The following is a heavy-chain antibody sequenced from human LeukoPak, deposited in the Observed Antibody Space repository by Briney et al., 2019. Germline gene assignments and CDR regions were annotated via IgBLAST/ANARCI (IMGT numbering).Heavy chain of an antibody. CDR3: ANGARRRGIGIAVAGTRAN. J-gene: IGHJ4*02. CDR1: GFTFGSYW. CDR2: ISGSGGST. V-gene: IGHV3-23*01. Sequence: GGSLRLSCAASGFTFGSYWMTWVRQAPGKGLEWVSAISGSGGSTYYADSVKGRFTISRDNSKNTLYLQMNSLRAEDTAVYYCANGARRRGIGIAVAGTRANWGQGTLVTVSS. D-gene: IGHD6-19*01.